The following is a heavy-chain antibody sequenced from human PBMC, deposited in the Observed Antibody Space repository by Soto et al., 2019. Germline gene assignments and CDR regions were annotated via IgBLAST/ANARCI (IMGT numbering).Heavy chain of an antibody. J-gene: IGHJ5*01. D-gene: IGHD1-26*01. CDR1: RFIFSDYA. V-gene: IGHV3-23*01. CDR3: AKDAVSYNGKWDWFDS. CDR2: IAGGNTDR. Sequence: DVQLLESGGGLVQPGGSLTLSCAASRFIFSDYAMNWVRQAPGKGLERVSSIAGGNTDRYYADSVKGRFIISRDNSKNTMYLQMNSLRDDDTAVYYCAKDAVSYNGKWDWFDSWGQGTLVTVSS.